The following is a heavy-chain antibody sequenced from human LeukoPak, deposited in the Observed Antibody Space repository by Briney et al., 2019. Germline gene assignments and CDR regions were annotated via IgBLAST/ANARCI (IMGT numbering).Heavy chain of an antibody. J-gene: IGHJ3*02. CDR1: GFTFSGYS. CDR3: ARVGYCSSTSCYVGAFDI. Sequence: PGGSLRLSCAASGFTFSGYSVNWVRQAPGKGLEWVSTISSSSSYIYYADSVKGRFTISRDNAKNSLYLQMNSLRAEDTAVYYCARVGYCSSTSCYVGAFDIWGQGTMVTVSS. CDR2: ISSSSSYI. D-gene: IGHD2-2*01. V-gene: IGHV3-21*01.